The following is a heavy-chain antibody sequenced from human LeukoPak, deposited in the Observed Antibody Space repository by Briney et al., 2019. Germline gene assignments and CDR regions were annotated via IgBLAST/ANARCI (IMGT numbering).Heavy chain of an antibody. J-gene: IGHJ3*02. CDR1: GFTFSSYA. V-gene: IGHV3-21*01. D-gene: IGHD3-10*01. Sequence: GGSLRLSCAASGFTFSSYAMSWVRQAPGKGLEWVSSISSSSSYIYYADSVKGRFTISRDNAKNSLYLEMNSLRAEDTAVYYCARSALLWFGDPGAFDIWGQGTMVTVSS. CDR2: ISSSSSYI. CDR3: ARSALLWFGDPGAFDI.